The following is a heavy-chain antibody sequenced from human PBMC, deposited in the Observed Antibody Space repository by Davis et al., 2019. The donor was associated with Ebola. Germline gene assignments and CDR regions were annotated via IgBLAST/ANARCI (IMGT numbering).Heavy chain of an antibody. J-gene: IGHJ2*01. V-gene: IGHV1-3*01. CDR3: ARDGDNWNYTPTGYWYFDL. D-gene: IGHD1-7*01. Sequence: ASVKVSCKASGYTFTSYAMHWVRQAPGQRLEWMGWINAGNGNTKYSQKFQGRVTITRDTSASTAYMELSSLRSEDTAVYYYARDGDNWNYTPTGYWYFDLWGRGTLVTVSS. CDR2: INAGNGNT. CDR1: GYTFTSYA.